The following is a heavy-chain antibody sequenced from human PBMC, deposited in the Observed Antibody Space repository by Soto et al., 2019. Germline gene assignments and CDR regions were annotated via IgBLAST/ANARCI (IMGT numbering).Heavy chain of an antibody. CDR2: IYYSGST. Sequence: WETLSLTCTVSGGSISSYYRSWIRQPPGKGLEWIGYIYYSGSTNYNPSLKNRVTISVDTSKNQFSLQLSFVTAADTAVYFCARAPPGGCFLNCFDPWGEGTLVTVSS. D-gene: IGHD2-15*01. CDR3: ARAPPGGCFLNCFDP. V-gene: IGHV4-59*01. J-gene: IGHJ5*02. CDR1: GGSISSYY.